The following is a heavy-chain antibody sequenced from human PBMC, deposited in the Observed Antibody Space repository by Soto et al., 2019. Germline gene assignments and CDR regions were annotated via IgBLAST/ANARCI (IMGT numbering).Heavy chain of an antibody. CDR2: ISSSSSTI. J-gene: IGHJ3*02. Sequence: VQLVESGGGLVQPGGSLRLSCAASGFTFSSYSMNWVRQAPGKGLEWVSYISSSSSTIYYADSVKGRFTISRDNAKNSLYLQMNSLRDEDTAVYYCAREGDYYYDSSGYYYQNAFDIWGQGTMVTVSS. V-gene: IGHV3-48*02. CDR1: GFTFSSYS. CDR3: AREGDYYYDSSGYYYQNAFDI. D-gene: IGHD3-22*01.